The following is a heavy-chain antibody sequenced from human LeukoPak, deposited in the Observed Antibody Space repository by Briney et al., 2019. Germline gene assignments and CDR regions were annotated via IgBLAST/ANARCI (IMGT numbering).Heavy chain of an antibody. CDR1: GGSFSGYY. D-gene: IGHD3-10*01. V-gene: IGHV4-59*01. Sequence: SETLSLTCAVYGGSFSGYYWSWIRQPPGKGLEWIGYIYYSGSTNYNPSLKSRVTISVDTSKNQFSLKLSSVTAADTAVYYCATGVWNSFDYWGQGTLVTVSS. CDR2: IYYSGST. CDR3: ATGVWNSFDY. J-gene: IGHJ4*02.